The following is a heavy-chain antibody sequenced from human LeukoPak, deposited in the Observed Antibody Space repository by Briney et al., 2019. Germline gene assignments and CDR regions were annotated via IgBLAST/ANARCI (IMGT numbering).Heavy chain of an antibody. CDR3: ARHENRVTLNWFDP. J-gene: IGHJ5*02. CDR1: GGSISSSSYY. D-gene: IGHD3-10*01. V-gene: IGHV4-39*01. Sequence: SETLSLTCTVSGGSISSSSYYWGWIRQPPGKGLEWIGSIYYSGSTYCNPSLKSRVTISVDTSKNQFFLKLSSVTAADTAVYYCARHENRVTLNWFDPWGQGTLVTVSS. CDR2: IYYSGST.